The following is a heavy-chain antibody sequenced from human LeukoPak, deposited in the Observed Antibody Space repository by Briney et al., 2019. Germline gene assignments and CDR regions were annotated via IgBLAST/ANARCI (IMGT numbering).Heavy chain of an antibody. CDR1: GYTFTSYD. J-gene: IGHJ4*02. Sequence: ASVKVSCKASGYTFTSYDINWVRQATGQGLEWMGWMNPNSGNTGYAQNLQGRVTMTTDTSTNTAYMDLRSLRSDDTAVYYCARDLDSSSWYDYWGQGTLVTVSS. V-gene: IGHV1-8*02. CDR3: ARDLDSSSWYDY. CDR2: MNPNSGNT. D-gene: IGHD6-13*01.